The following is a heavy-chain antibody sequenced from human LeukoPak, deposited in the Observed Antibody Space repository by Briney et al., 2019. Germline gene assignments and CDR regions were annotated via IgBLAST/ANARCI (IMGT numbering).Heavy chain of an antibody. CDR3: ARVATGFGLYYFDY. D-gene: IGHD5-12*01. CDR1: GYSISSGYY. CDR2: IYHSGST. V-gene: IGHV4-38-2*01. J-gene: IGHJ4*02. Sequence: PSETLSLTCAVSGYSISSGYYWGWIRQPPGKGLERIGSIYHSGSTYYNPSLKSRVTISVDTSKNQFSLKLSSVTAADTAVYYCARVATGFGLYYFDYWGQGTLVTVSS.